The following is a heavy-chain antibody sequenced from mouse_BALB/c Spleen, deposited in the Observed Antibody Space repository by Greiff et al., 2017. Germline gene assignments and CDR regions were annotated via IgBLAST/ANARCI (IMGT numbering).Heavy chain of an antibody. CDR1: GYTFTSYW. J-gene: IGHJ2*01. Sequence: LQQPGSELVRPGASVKLSCKASGYTFTSYWMHWVKQRPGQGLEWIGNIYPGSGSTNYDEKFKSKATLTVDTSSSTAYMQLSSLRSEDSAVYYCTRVWDENFDYWGQGTTLTVSS. D-gene: IGHD4-1*01. CDR3: TRVWDENFDY. CDR2: IYPGSGST. V-gene: IGHV1S22*01.